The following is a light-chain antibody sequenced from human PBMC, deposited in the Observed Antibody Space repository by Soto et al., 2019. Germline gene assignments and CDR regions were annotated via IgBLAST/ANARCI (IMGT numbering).Light chain of an antibody. J-gene: IGLJ7*01. CDR1: SHYSHYQ. Sequence: QSVLTQPPSASASLGASVTLTCTLSSHYSHYQVGWYQQRPGKGPRFVMRVGTGGIVGSKGDGIPDRFSVLGSGLNRYLTIKNIQEEDESDYHCGADHGSGSNFVYVFGGGTQLTVL. V-gene: IGLV9-49*01. CDR3: GADHGSGSNFVYV. CDR2: VGTGGIVG.